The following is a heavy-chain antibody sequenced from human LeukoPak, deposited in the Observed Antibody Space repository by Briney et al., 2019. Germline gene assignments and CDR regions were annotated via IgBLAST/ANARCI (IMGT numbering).Heavy chain of an antibody. CDR3: ARGDSVVTAAY. D-gene: IGHD2-21*02. CDR2: IYSGGST. V-gene: IGHV3-66*01. CDR1: GFTVSSSY. Sequence: PGGSLRLSCEASGFTVSSSYMSCVRRAPGKGLEWVSVIYSGGSTDYKDSVKDRFTISRDNSKNTLYLQMNSLRAEDTAVYYCARGDSVVTAAYWGQGTLVTVSS. J-gene: IGHJ4*02.